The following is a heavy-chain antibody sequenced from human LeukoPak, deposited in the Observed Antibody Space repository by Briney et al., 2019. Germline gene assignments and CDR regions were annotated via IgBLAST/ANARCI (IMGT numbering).Heavy chain of an antibody. V-gene: IGHV4-39*07. CDR2: IYYSGST. D-gene: IGHD5-24*01. CDR1: GDSISSSRYY. J-gene: IGHJ4*02. Sequence: SETLSLTCSVSGDSISSSRYYWGWIRQPPGKGLEWIGNIYYSGSTYYNPSLKTRVTISVDTSKNQFSLKLSSVTAADTAVYYCARDLGRDGYNWLSGHFDYWGQGTLVTVSS. CDR3: ARDLGRDGYNWLSGHFDY.